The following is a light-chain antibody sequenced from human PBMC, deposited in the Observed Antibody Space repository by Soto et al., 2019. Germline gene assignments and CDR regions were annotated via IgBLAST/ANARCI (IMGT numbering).Light chain of an antibody. CDR1: QSISYY. Sequence: EIVFTQSPATLSLSPGERATLSCRASQSISYYLAWYQQNPGQAPRLLIHDASNRATGIPARFSGSGSGTDFTLTISSLQSEDFAVYYCQQYNNWPPLTFGQGTRLEIK. J-gene: IGKJ5*01. V-gene: IGKV3-11*01. CDR2: DAS. CDR3: QQYNNWPPLT.